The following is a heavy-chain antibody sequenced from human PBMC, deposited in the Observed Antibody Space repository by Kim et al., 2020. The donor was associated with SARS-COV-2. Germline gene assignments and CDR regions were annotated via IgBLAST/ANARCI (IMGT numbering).Heavy chain of an antibody. Sequence: YTVAEKNRITINPSTAKNQFSLQVNSVTPEDTAVYYCARDSLVASDAFDIWGQGTMVTVSS. CDR3: ARDSLVASDAFDI. V-gene: IGHV6-1*01. J-gene: IGHJ3*02.